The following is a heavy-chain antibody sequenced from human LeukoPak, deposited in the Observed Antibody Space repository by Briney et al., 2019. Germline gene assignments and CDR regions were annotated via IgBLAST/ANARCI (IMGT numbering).Heavy chain of an antibody. V-gene: IGHV4-59*12. J-gene: IGHJ4*02. CDR3: AREDGSSWYYFDS. D-gene: IGHD6-13*01. CDR1: AGSISSYY. CDR2: INNSGGT. Sequence: SETLSLTCTVSAGSISSYYWSWTRQPPGKGLEWIGYINNSGGTKYNPSLKSRVTISVDTSKNQFSLKLSSVTAADTAVYYCAREDGSSWYYFDSWGQGTLVTVSS.